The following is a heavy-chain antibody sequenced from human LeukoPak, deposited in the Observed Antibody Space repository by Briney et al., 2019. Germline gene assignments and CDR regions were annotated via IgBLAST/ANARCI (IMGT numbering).Heavy chain of an antibody. Sequence: GGSLRLSCAASGFTFSIYSMNWVRQAPGKGLEWVSSISGSSSYIYYADSVKGRFTISRDNAKNSLYLQMSSLRAEDTALYYCASGPPLDYWGQGALVTVSS. CDR3: ASGPPLDY. V-gene: IGHV3-21*01. J-gene: IGHJ4*02. CDR2: ISGSSSYI. CDR1: GFTFSIYS.